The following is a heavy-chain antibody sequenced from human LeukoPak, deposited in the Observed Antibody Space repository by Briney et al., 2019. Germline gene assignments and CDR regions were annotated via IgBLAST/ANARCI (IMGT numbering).Heavy chain of an antibody. V-gene: IGHV3-23*01. J-gene: IGHJ3*01. CDR2: ISGSGGST. Sequence: GGSLRLSCAASGFTFSSYAMSWVRQAPGKGLEWVSAISGSGGSTHYADSVKGRFTISRDNSKNTLYLQMNSLRAEDTAVYYCATAGTELGSLWGQGTMVTVSS. D-gene: IGHD7-27*01. CDR3: ATAGTELGSL. CDR1: GFTFSSYA.